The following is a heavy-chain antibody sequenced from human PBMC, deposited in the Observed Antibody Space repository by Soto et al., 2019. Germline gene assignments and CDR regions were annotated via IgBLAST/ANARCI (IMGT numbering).Heavy chain of an antibody. Sequence: QVQLVQSGAEVKKPGSSVKVSCKASGGTFSSYTISWVRQAPGQGLEWMGRIIPILGIANYAQKFQGRVTITADKSTSTAYMELSSLRSEDTAVYYCASFLGASSGYYHYDYWGQGTLVTVSS. D-gene: IGHD3-22*01. CDR3: ASFLGASSGYYHYDY. CDR1: GGTFSSYT. V-gene: IGHV1-69*02. CDR2: IIPILGIA. J-gene: IGHJ4*02.